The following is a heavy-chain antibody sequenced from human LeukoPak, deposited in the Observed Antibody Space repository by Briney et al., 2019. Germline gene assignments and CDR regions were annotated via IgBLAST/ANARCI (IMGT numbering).Heavy chain of an antibody. J-gene: IGHJ4*02. CDR3: AKLESHWAAAGLDY. CDR1: GFTFSSYG. CDR2: IRYDGSNK. D-gene: IGHD6-13*01. Sequence: GGSLRLSCAASGFTFSSYGMHWVRQAPGKGLEWVAFIRYDGSNKYYADSVKGRFTISRDNSKNTLYLQMNSLRAEDTAVYYCAKLESHWAAAGLDYWGQGTLATVSS. V-gene: IGHV3-30*02.